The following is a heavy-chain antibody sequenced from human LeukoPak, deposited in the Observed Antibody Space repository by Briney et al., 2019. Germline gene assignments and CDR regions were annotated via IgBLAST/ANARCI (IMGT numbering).Heavy chain of an antibody. J-gene: IGHJ4*02. CDR3: AKGDIVVVPAATLFDY. D-gene: IGHD2-2*01. Sequence: GGSLRLSCAASGFTFSSYGMSWVRQAPGKGLEWVSAISGSGGSTYYADSVKGRFTISRDNSKNTLYLQMNSLRAEDTAVYYCAKGDIVVVPAATLFDYWGQGTLVTVSS. V-gene: IGHV3-23*01. CDR2: ISGSGGST. CDR1: GFTFSSYG.